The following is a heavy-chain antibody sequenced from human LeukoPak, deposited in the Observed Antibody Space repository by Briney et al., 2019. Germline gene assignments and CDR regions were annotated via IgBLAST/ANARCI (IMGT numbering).Heavy chain of an antibody. CDR3: AKEMGSYYYYYGMDV. D-gene: IGHD3-10*01. Sequence: GGSLRLPCAASGFTFSSYAMSWVRQAPGKGLEWVSAISGSGGSTYYADSVKGRFTISRDNSKNTLYLQMNSLRAEDTAVYYCAKEMGSYYYYYGMDVWGQGTTVTVSS. J-gene: IGHJ6*02. V-gene: IGHV3-23*01. CDR1: GFTFSSYA. CDR2: ISGSGGST.